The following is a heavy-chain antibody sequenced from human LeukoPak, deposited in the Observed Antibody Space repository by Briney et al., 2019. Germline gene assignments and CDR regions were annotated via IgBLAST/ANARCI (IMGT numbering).Heavy chain of an antibody. V-gene: IGHV3-48*03. CDR3: ARDRGPYCYASRPESPDAFDI. CDR2: ISSGGSTI. CDR1: GFTFSSYE. Sequence: GGSLRLSCAASGFTFSSYEMNWVRQAPGKGLEWVSYISSGGSTIYYADSVKGRFTISRDNAKNSLYLQMNSLRAEDTAVYYCARDRGPYCYASRPESPDAFDIWGQGTMVTVSS. J-gene: IGHJ3*02. D-gene: IGHD2-2*01.